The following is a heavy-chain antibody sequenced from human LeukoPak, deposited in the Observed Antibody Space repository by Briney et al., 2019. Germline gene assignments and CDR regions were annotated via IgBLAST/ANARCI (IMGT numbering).Heavy chain of an antibody. CDR1: GFTVSSNY. CDR2: IYSGGNT. V-gene: IGHV3-53*01. Sequence: GGSLRLACAASGFTVSSNYMSWVRQAPGKGLEWVSVIYSGGNTNYADSVKGRFTISRDKSKNTMYLQMNSLRAEDTAVYYCARGGIHCSSTSCWLYWGQGTLVTVSS. D-gene: IGHD2-2*01. CDR3: ARGGIHCSSTSCWLY. J-gene: IGHJ4*02.